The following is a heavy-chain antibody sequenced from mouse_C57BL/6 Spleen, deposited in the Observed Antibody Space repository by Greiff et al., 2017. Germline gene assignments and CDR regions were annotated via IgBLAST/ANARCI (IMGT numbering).Heavy chain of an antibody. J-gene: IGHJ2*01. CDR3: ARGGGNYSD. Sequence: QVQLQQSGAELVMPGASVKLSCKASGYTFTSYWMHWVKQRPGQGLEWIGEIDPSDSYTNYNQKFKGKSTLTVDKSSSTAYMQLSSLTSEVSAVYYCARGGGNYSDWGQGTTLTVSS. CDR2: IDPSDSYT. CDR1: GYTFTSYW. D-gene: IGHD2-1*01. V-gene: IGHV1-69*01.